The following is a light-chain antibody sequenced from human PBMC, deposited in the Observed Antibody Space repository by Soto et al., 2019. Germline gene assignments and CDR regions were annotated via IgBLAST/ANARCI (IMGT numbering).Light chain of an antibody. Sequence: QSVLTQPPSVSGSPGQSVTISCTGTSSDFGSYNRVSWYQRPPGTGPKLMIYEVSNRPSGVPDRFSGSKSGNTAYLTISGLKADDEAEYHCSLYTRDSTYVFGTGTKVTVL. CDR2: EVS. CDR3: SLYTRDSTYV. V-gene: IGLV2-18*01. J-gene: IGLJ1*01. CDR1: SSDFGSYNR.